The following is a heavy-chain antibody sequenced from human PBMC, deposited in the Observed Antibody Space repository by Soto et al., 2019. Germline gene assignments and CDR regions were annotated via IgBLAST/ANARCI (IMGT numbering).Heavy chain of an antibody. Sequence: PGGSLRLSCAASGFIFGSYALSWVRQAPGKGLEWVSTISVSDGKTFYADAVKGRFSISRDTSQNTLYLQMNSLRADDTAIYYCARWSYLDYWGQGTRVTVSS. D-gene: IGHD3-3*01. CDR3: ARWSYLDY. V-gene: IGHV3-23*01. CDR2: ISVSDGKT. J-gene: IGHJ4*02. CDR1: GFIFGSYA.